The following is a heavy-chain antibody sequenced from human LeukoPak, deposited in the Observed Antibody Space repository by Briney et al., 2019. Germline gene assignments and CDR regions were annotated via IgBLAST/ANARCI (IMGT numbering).Heavy chain of an antibody. CDR3: ASKVAYCSGGSCYGYFDY. D-gene: IGHD2-15*01. Sequence: SETLSLTCTVSGGSISSYYWSWIRQPPGKGLEWIGYIYYSGSTNYNPSLKRRVTISVDTSKNQFSLKLSSVTAADTAMYYCASKVAYCSGGSCYGYFDYWGQGTLVTVSS. CDR1: GGSISSYY. CDR2: IYYSGST. J-gene: IGHJ4*02. V-gene: IGHV4-59*08.